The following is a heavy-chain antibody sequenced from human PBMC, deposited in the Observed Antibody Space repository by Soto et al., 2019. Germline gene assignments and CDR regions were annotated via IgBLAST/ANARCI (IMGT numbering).Heavy chain of an antibody. CDR2: ISGSGGST. Sequence: EVQLLESGGGLVQPGGSLRLSCAASGFTFSSYAMSWVRQAPGKGLEWVSAISGSGGSTYYADSVKGRFTISRDNSKNTLYLQMNSLRAEDTAVYYCAKDGPFAYYYDSSRYLGYLDYWGQGTLVTVSS. D-gene: IGHD3-22*01. V-gene: IGHV3-23*01. J-gene: IGHJ4*02. CDR1: GFTFSSYA. CDR3: AKDGPFAYYYDSSRYLGYLDY.